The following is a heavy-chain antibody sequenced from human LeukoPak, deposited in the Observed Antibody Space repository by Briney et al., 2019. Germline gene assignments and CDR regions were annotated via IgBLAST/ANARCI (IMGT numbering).Heavy chain of an antibody. CDR1: EFTFSDYY. J-gene: IGHJ6*02. CDR2: ISSNGSTI. CDR3: ARSHGPRAYYYGMDV. D-gene: IGHD5-24*01. V-gene: IGHV3-11*01. Sequence: GGSLRLSCAASEFTFSDYYMSWIRQAPGKGLEWVSYISSNGSTIYYAESVKGRFTISRDNAKNSLYLQMNSLRAEDTAVYYCARSHGPRAYYYGMDVWGQGTTVTVSS.